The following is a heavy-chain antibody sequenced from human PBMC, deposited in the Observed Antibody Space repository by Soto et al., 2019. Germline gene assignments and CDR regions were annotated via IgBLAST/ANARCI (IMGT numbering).Heavy chain of an antibody. CDR3: AREGVGQWLVPGAVHAWFDP. CDR1: GYTFTGYY. CDR2: INPNSGGT. Sequence: ASVKVSCKASGYTFTGYYMHWVRQAPGQGLEWMGWINPNSGGTNYAQKFQGRVTMTRDTSISTAYMELSRLRSDDTAVYYCAREGVGQWLVPGAVHAWFDPWGQGTLVTVS. D-gene: IGHD6-19*01. J-gene: IGHJ5*02. V-gene: IGHV1-2*02.